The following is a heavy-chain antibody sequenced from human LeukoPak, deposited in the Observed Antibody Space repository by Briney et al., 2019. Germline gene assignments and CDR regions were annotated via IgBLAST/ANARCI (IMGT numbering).Heavy chain of an antibody. J-gene: IGHJ3*02. V-gene: IGHV5-10-1*01. CDR1: GYSFTSYW. CDR3: ARRLEVYNAFDI. CDR2: IDPSDSYT. Sequence: GESLKISCKGSGYSFTSYWISWVRQMPGKGLEWMGRIDPSDSYTNYSPSFQGHVTISADKSISTAYLQWSSLKALDTAMYYCARRLEVYNAFDIWGQGTMVTVSS.